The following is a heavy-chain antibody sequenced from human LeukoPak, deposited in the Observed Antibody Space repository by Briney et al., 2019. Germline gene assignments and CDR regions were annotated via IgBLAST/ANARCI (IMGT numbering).Heavy chain of an antibody. CDR1: GFIESSNY. CDR3: GRDDRLPYGGKDTSYYGVDV. J-gene: IGHJ6*02. Sequence: PGGSLRLSCAASGFIESSNYMRWVRQAPGKGLEWVSVIYSGGSTYYADSVKGRFTMSRDNSKNTLYLQMNSLRAEDTDVYYCGRDDRLPYGGKDTSYYGVDVWGQGATVTVSS. D-gene: IGHD4-23*01. V-gene: IGHV3-53*01. CDR2: IYSGGST.